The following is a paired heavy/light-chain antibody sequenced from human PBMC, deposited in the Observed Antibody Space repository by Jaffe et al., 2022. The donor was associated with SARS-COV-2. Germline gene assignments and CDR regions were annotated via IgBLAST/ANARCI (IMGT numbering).Heavy chain of an antibody. CDR2: VSYDVTTK. D-gene: IGHD4-17*01. V-gene: IGHV3-30-3*01. CDR3: ATEASRDYGPNDY. J-gene: IGHJ4*02. CDR1: GFTFSSNP. Sequence: QVQLVESGGGVVQPGGSLRLSCAGSGFTFSSNPMHWIRQAPGKGLEWVAVVSYDVTTKYYAESVRGRFTISRDNSRNTLYLQMNSLRGEDTAVYYCATEASRDYGPNDYWGQGTLVTVAS.
Light chain of an antibody. CDR3: QQYRSYRT. CDR1: QSISSW. J-gene: IGKJ1*01. CDR2: KAS. Sequence: DIQMTQSPSTLSASVGDRVTITCRASQSISSWLAWYQQKSGKVPKLLIYKASTLASGVPSRFSGSESGTEFTLTISSLQPDDFATYYCQQYRSYRTFGQGTKVE. V-gene: IGKV1-5*03.